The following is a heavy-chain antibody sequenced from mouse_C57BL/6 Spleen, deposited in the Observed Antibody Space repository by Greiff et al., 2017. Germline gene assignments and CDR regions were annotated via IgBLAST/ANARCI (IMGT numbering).Heavy chain of an antibody. D-gene: IGHD1-1*01. J-gene: IGHJ2*01. CDR1: GYAFTNYL. Sequence: VQLQQSGAELVRPGTSVKVSCKASGYAFTNYLIEWVKQRPGHGLEWIGVINPGSGGTNYNEKFKGKATLTADKSSSTAYRQLGSLTSGDSAVYFCARSHITTVPYYFDNWGQGTTLTVSS. V-gene: IGHV1-54*01. CDR3: ARSHITTVPYYFDN. CDR2: INPGSGGT.